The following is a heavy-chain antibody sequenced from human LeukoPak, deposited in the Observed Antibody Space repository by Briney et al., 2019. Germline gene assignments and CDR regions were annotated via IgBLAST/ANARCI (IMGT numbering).Heavy chain of an antibody. CDR1: GITFSNYW. D-gene: IGHD2-21*02. Sequence: GGSLRLSCAASGITFSNYWMKWVRQAPGKGLEWLATIKQDGSDKFYVDSVKGRFTISRDNAGDSLFLQMNSLRAEDTAVYYCATYHNTLTAKRSYYWGQGTLVTVSS. V-gene: IGHV3-7*03. CDR2: IKQDGSDK. CDR3: ATYHNTLTAKRSYY. J-gene: IGHJ4*02.